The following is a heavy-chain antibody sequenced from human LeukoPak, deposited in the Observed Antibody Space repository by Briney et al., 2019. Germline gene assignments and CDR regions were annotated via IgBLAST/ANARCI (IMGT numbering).Heavy chain of an antibody. CDR3: ARDWRTLRDAFVI. V-gene: IGHV3-7*01. CDR2: INQDGSER. CDR1: GFTFSNYW. J-gene: IGHJ3*02. Sequence: PGGSLRLSCAASGFTFSNYWMIWVRQAPGKGLEWVANINQDGSERYYVDSVKGRFTISRDNAKNSLYLQMNSLRAEDTAVYYCARDWRTLRDAFVIWGQGTMVTVSS. D-gene: IGHD3-3*01.